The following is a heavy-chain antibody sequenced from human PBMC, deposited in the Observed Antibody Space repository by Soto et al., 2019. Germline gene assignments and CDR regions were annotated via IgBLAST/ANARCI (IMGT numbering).Heavy chain of an antibody. J-gene: IGHJ1*01. D-gene: IGHD3-16*01. CDR1: GGSISSSSYY. CDR3: ARVSPRGRAPREYFQH. V-gene: IGHV4-39*01. CDR2: IYYSGST. Sequence: QLQLQESGPGLVKPSETLSLTCTVSGGSISSSSYYWGWIRQPPGKGLEWIGSIYYSGSTYYNPSLKSRVTISVDTSKNQFSLKLSSVTAADTAVYYCARVSPRGRAPREYFQHWGQGTLVTVSS.